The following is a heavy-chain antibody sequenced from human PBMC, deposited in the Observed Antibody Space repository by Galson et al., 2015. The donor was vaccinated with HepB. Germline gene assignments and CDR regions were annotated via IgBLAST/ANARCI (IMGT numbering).Heavy chain of an antibody. D-gene: IGHD6-13*01. Sequence: SVKVSCKASGYTFTSYGISWVRQAPGQGLEWMGWISAYNGNTNYAQKLQGRVTMTTDTSTSTAYMELRSLRSDDTAVYYCARDGQQLTPYYYYYYMDVWGKGTTVTVSS. V-gene: IGHV1-18*01. J-gene: IGHJ6*03. CDR2: ISAYNGNT. CDR1: GYTFTSYG. CDR3: ARDGQQLTPYYYYYYMDV.